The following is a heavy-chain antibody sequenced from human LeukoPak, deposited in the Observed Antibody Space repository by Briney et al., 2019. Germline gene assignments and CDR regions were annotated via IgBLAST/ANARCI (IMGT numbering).Heavy chain of an antibody. D-gene: IGHD4-23*01. Sequence: SVTLSLTCTVSGGSISSHYWSWIRQPPGKGLEWIGYIYYSGSTNYNPSLKSRVTMSVDTSKNQFSLKLSSVTAADTAVYYCARVGGNFKGYYFDYWGQGTLVTVSS. CDR3: ARVGGNFKGYYFDY. J-gene: IGHJ4*02. CDR1: GGSISSHY. V-gene: IGHV4-59*11. CDR2: IYYSGST.